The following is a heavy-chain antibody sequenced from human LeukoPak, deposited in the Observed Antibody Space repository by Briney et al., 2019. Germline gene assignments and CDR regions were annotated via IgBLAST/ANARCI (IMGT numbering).Heavy chain of an antibody. CDR2: ISYDGSNK. V-gene: IGHV3-30*03. J-gene: IGHJ5*02. Sequence: GGSLRLSCAASGFDFSTQWMSWVRQAPGKGLEWVAVISYDGSNKYYADSVKGRFTISRDNSKNTLYLQMNSLRAEDTAVYYCARGIAFDPWGQGTLVTVSS. CDR1: GFDFSTQW. CDR3: ARGIAFDP.